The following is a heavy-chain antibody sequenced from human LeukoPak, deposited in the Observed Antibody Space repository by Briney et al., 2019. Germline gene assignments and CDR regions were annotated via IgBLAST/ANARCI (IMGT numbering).Heavy chain of an antibody. CDR2: ISNSRSYI. Sequence: GGSLRLSCAASGFTFSSYSMNWVRQAPGKGLECVSSISNSRSYIYYADSVKGRFTISRDNAKNSLYLQMNSLRAEDTAVYYCARAIAVATEDAFDIWGQGTMVTVSS. V-gene: IGHV3-21*04. J-gene: IGHJ3*02. CDR1: GFTFSSYS. D-gene: IGHD6-19*01. CDR3: ARAIAVATEDAFDI.